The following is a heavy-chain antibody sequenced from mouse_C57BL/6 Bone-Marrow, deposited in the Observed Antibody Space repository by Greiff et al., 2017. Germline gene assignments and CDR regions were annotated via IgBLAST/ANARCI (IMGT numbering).Heavy chain of an antibody. D-gene: IGHD2-3*01. CDR1: GYSITSGYY. Sequence: ESGPGLVKPSQSLSLTCSVTGYSITSGYYWNWIRQFPGNKLEWMGYISYDGSNNYNPSLKNRISITRDTSRNQFFLKLNSVTTEDAATYYCAREGMEAYWGQGTLVTVSA. J-gene: IGHJ3*01. V-gene: IGHV3-6*01. CDR3: AREGMEAY. CDR2: ISYDGSN.